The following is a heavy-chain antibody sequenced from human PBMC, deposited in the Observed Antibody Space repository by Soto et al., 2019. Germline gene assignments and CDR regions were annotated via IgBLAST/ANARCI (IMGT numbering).Heavy chain of an antibody. CDR2: IIPIFGTA. J-gene: IGHJ4*02. D-gene: IGHD2-15*01. V-gene: IGHV1-69*13. CDR3: VGEHLTELGYCSGGSCYYTRNFDY. CDR1: GGTFSSYA. Sequence: SVKVSCKASGGTFSSYAISWVRQAPGQGLEWMGGIIPIFGTANYAQKFQGRVTITADESTSTAYMELSSLRSEDTAVYYCVGEHLTELGYCSGGSCYYTRNFDYWGQGTLVTVSS.